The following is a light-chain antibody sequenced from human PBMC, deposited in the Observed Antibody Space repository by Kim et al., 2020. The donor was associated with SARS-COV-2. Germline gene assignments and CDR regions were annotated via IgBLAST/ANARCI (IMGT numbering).Light chain of an antibody. CDR3: QQYYSTPLT. V-gene: IGKV4-1*01. CDR1: RSVLYSSNNKNY. Sequence: ATINCKSSRSVLYSSNNKNYLAWYQQKPGQPPTLLIYWASTRESGVPDRFSGSGSGTHFTLTVSSLQAEDVAVYYCQQYYSTPLTFGGGTKVDIK. CDR2: WAS. J-gene: IGKJ4*01.